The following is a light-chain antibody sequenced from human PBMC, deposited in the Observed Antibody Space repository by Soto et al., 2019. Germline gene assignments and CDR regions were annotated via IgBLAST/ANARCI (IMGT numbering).Light chain of an antibody. Sequence: DIPMTQSPSSLSASVGDRVTITCQASQDISNYLNWYQQKPGKAPKLLIYDASNLETGVPSRFSGSGSGTDFTFTISSLQPEDFATYYCQQVYSTPLTFGQGTKVEIK. V-gene: IGKV1-33*01. J-gene: IGKJ1*01. CDR1: QDISNY. CDR2: DAS. CDR3: QQVYSTPLT.